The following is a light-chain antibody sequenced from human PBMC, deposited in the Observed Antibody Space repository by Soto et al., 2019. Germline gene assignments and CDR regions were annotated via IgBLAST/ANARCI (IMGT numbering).Light chain of an antibody. CDR2: KVS. V-gene: IGKV2-30*01. CDR3: MEGTHWPREYT. Sequence: VVMTQSPLSLPVTLGQPASITCTSSEALVYTDGNTYLNWFHQRPGQSPRRLIYKVSDRDSGVTDRFSGSGSGTDFTLKISRVEAEDVGIYFCMEGTHWPREYTFGQGTKLEI. J-gene: IGKJ2*01. CDR1: EALVYTDGNTY.